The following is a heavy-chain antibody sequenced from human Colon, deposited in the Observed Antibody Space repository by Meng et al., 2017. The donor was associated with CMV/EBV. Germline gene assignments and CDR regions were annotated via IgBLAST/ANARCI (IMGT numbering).Heavy chain of an antibody. Sequence: FAASGFTFSCYWMHWVRRVPGEGLMWVSRINSDGASAGYADSAKGRFTISRDNAKSTLYLQMNSLRAEDTAVYYCARGYSGTYRADYWGQGTLVTVSS. CDR3: ARGYSGTYRADY. CDR2: INSDGASA. V-gene: IGHV3-74*01. J-gene: IGHJ4*02. CDR1: GFTFSCYW. D-gene: IGHD1-26*01.